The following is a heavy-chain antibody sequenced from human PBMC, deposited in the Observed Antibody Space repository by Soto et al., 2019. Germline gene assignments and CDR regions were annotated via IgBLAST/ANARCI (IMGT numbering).Heavy chain of an antibody. V-gene: IGHV1-2*02. Sequence: GASVKVSCKASGYTFPDYYMHWVRQAPGQGLEWMGWINPNSGGTNYAQKFQGRVTMTRDTSISTAYMELSRLRSDDTAVYYCARKLELRGSYYYYYDMDVWGQGTTVTVSS. CDR1: GYTFPDYY. J-gene: IGHJ6*02. CDR2: INPNSGGT. D-gene: IGHD1-7*01. CDR3: ARKLELRGSYYYYYDMDV.